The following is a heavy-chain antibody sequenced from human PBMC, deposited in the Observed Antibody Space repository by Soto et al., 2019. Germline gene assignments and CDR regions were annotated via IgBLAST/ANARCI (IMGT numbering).Heavy chain of an antibody. CDR1: GVTVSSNY. D-gene: IGHD5-18*01. V-gene: IGHV3-66*04. J-gene: IGHJ4*02. CDR3: ARHGYNYGGGYFDY. Sequence: EVQLVESGGGLVQPGGSLRLSCAASGVTVSSNYMSWVRQAPGKGLEWVAVIYRGGSTYYAASVKGRFTIPRDNSKNTLYLQMNSLRAEDTAVYYCARHGYNYGGGYFDYWGQGTLVTVSS. CDR2: IYRGGST.